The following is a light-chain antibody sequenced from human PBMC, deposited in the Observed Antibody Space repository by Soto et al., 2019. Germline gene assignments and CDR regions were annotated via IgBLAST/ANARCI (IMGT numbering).Light chain of an antibody. V-gene: IGLV9-49*03. CDR3: GADHGSGNNFVSL. CDR1: SGYSNYK. Sequence: QPVLTQPPSASASLGASVTLTCTLSSGYSNYKVDWYQQRPGKGPRFVMRVGTGGIVGSKGDGIPDRFSVLGSGLNRYLTIKNIQEEDGSDYRCGADHGSGNNFVSLFGGGTKLTVL. CDR2: VGTGGIVG. J-gene: IGLJ2*01.